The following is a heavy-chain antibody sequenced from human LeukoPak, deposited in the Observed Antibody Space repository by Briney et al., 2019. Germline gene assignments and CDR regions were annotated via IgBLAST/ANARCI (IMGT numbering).Heavy chain of an antibody. CDR1: GFTFSSYS. V-gene: IGHV3-21*04. CDR2: ISSSSSYI. J-gene: IGHJ4*02. CDR3: AGEAGNYFDY. D-gene: IGHD6-19*01. Sequence: GGSLRLSCAASGFTFSSYSMNWVRQAPGKGLEWVSSISSSSSYIYYADSVKGRFTISRDNSKNTLYLQMNSLRAEDTAVYYCAGEAGNYFDYWGQGTLVTVSS.